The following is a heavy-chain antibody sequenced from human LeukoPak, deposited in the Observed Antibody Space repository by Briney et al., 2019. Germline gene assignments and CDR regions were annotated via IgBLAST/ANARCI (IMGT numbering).Heavy chain of an antibody. D-gene: IGHD3-10*01. J-gene: IGHJ4*02. CDR3: ARAGSHWHYVY. V-gene: IGHV3-7*01. Sequence: GGSLRLSCAASGFTFSSYSMNWVRQAPGKGLGWVANIKQDGSERYYVDSVKGRFTISRDNAKNSLSLQMNNLRVEDTAVYYCARAGSHWHYVYWGQGTVVTVSS. CDR1: GFTFSSYS. CDR2: IKQDGSER.